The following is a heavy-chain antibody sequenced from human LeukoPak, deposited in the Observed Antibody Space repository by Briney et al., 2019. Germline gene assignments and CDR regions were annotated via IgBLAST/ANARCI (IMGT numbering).Heavy chain of an antibody. CDR2: IGHDGINQ. Sequence: PGRSLTLSCAASGFTFSNYGMHWVRQAPGKGLEWVAAIGHDGINQYYADSVKGRFTFSRDNAKNSLYLQMNSLRDEDTAVYYCARDRPLIVVVPAAIGYYYGMDVWGQGTTVTVSS. V-gene: IGHV3-33*01. CDR1: GFTFSNYG. J-gene: IGHJ6*02. D-gene: IGHD2-2*01. CDR3: ARDRPLIVVVPAAIGYYYGMDV.